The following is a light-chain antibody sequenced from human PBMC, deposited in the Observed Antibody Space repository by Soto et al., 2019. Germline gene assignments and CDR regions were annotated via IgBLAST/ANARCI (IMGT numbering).Light chain of an antibody. CDR2: DNN. J-gene: IGLJ2*01. V-gene: IGLV1-51*01. CDR3: GTWDSSLSAVV. Sequence: QPVLTQPPSVSAAPGQTVTISGSGSSSNIGNNYVSWYQQLPGTAPKLLIYDNNKRPSGIPDRFSGSKSGTSATLGITGLQTGDEADYYCGTWDSSLSAVVFGGGTKLTVL. CDR1: SSNIGNNY.